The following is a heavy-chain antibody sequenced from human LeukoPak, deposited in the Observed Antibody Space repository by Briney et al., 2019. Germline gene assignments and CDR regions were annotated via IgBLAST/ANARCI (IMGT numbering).Heavy chain of an antibody. Sequence: SETLSLTCTVSGGSISSYYWSWLRQPPGKGLEWIGYIYYSGSTNYNPSLKSRVTISVDTSKNQFSLKLSSVTAADTAVYYCARVPQWPPGLFDYWGQGTLVTVSS. V-gene: IGHV4-59*01. CDR1: GGSISSYY. J-gene: IGHJ4*02. CDR3: ARVPQWPPGLFDY. D-gene: IGHD6-19*01. CDR2: IYYSGST.